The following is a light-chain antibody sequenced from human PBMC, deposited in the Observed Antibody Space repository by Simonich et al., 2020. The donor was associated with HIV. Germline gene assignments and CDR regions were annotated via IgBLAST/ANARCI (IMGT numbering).Light chain of an antibody. Sequence: EIVLTQSPATLSLSPGERATLSCGASQSVSSSYLAWYQQKPGLAPRLLIYDASHRATGIPARFSGSGSGTDFTLTISSLEPEDFAVYDCQQRNNWPRTFGQGTKVEIK. CDR2: DAS. V-gene: IGKV3D-20*02. J-gene: IGKJ1*01. CDR3: QQRNNWPRT. CDR1: QSVSSSY.